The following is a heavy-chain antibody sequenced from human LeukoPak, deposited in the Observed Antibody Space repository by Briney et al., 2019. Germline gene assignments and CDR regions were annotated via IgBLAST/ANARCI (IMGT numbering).Heavy chain of an antibody. D-gene: IGHD3-16*02. CDR2: IYYSGST. CDR3: AREDMITFGGVIVITHDAFDI. CDR1: GGSISSSSYY. J-gene: IGHJ3*02. V-gene: IGHV4-39*07. Sequence: SETLSLTCTVSGGSISSSSYYWGWIRQPPGKGLEWIGSIYYSGSTYYNPSLKSRVTISVDTSKNQFSLKLSSVTAADMAVYYCAREDMITFGGVIVITHDAFDIWGQGTMVTVSS.